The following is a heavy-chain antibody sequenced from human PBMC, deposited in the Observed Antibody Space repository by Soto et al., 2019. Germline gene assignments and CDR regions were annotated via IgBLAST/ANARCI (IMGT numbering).Heavy chain of an antibody. Sequence: EVQLVESGGGLVQPGGSLRLSCAASGFTFSSYSMNWVRQAPGKGLEWVSYISSSSSIIYYADSVKGRFTISRDNAKNSLYLQMNSLRDEDTAVYYCARSEHRIVGANALLDYWGQGTLVTVSS. V-gene: IGHV3-48*02. CDR2: ISSSSSII. CDR1: GFTFSSYS. D-gene: IGHD1-26*01. CDR3: ARSEHRIVGANALLDY. J-gene: IGHJ4*02.